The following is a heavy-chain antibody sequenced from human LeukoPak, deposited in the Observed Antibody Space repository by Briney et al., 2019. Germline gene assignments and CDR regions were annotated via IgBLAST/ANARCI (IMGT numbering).Heavy chain of an antibody. D-gene: IGHD3-10*01. Sequence: SETLSLTCTVSGGSISSYYWNWIRQPPGKGLEWIGDIYYSGSTNYNPSLKSRVTISVDTSKNQFSLSLSSVTAADTAVYYCARSLYYYGSDSFDIWGQGTMVTVSS. CDR2: IYYSGST. CDR1: GGSISSYY. CDR3: ARSLYYYGSDSFDI. V-gene: IGHV4-59*01. J-gene: IGHJ3*02.